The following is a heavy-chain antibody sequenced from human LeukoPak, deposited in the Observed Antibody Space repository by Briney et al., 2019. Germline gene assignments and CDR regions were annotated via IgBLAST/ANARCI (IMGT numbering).Heavy chain of an antibody. CDR1: GFSFSSYW. J-gene: IGHJ4*02. Sequence: PGGSLRLSCAASGFSFSSYWMHWVRQAPGKGLVWVSRINTDGSSTSYADSVKGRFTISRDNAKNTLYLQMNSLRAEDTAVYYCARGVHVSSSHGSTVWGQGTLVTVSS. D-gene: IGHD2-2*01. V-gene: IGHV3-74*01. CDR2: INTDGSST. CDR3: ARGVHVSSSHGSTV.